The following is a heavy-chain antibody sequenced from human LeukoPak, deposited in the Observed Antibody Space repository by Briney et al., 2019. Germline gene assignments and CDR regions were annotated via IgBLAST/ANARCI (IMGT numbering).Heavy chain of an antibody. J-gene: IGHJ4*02. D-gene: IGHD3-16*01. CDR3: ARYGLIRGFEY. CDR1: GGSISSSSHY. CDR2: IYFSGST. V-gene: IGHV4-39*01. Sequence: SETLSLTCAVFGGSISSSSHYWGWIRQPPGEGLEWIGSIYFSGSTYYSPSLKSRVTISVDPSTNQFSLKLSSVTAADTAVYFCARYGLIRGFEYWGQGTLVTVSS.